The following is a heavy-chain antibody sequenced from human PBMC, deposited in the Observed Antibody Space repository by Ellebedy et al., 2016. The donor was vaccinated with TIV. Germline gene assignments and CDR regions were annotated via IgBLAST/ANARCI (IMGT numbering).Heavy chain of an antibody. D-gene: IGHD5/OR15-5a*01. V-gene: IGHV4-34*01. J-gene: IGHJ4*01. Sequence: SETLSLTCVVSGVSSNTYYWSWIRQSPGKGLEWIGEINGSGGTNYNPSLESRVTISADRSTNQFSLKLSSLTAADTAIYFCATSARRPLRQYDYWGQGSLVTVSP. CDR1: GVSSNTYY. CDR3: ATSARRPLRQYDY. CDR2: INGSGGT.